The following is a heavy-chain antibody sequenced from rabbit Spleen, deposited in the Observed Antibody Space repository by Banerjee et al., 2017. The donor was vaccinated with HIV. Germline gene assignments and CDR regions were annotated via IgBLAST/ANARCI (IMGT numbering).Heavy chain of an antibody. V-gene: IGHV1S40*01. Sequence: QSLEESGGGLVMPGASLTLTCTASGIDFSTYYYMCWVRQAPGKGLEWIGCIATGSGSTYYASWAKGRFTISKTSSTTVTLQLNSLTAADTATYFCARAYSSSSGSDLWGPGTLVTVS. D-gene: IGHD1-1*01. CDR3: ARAYSSSSGSDL. CDR2: IATGSGST. CDR1: GIDFSTYYY. J-gene: IGHJ4*01.